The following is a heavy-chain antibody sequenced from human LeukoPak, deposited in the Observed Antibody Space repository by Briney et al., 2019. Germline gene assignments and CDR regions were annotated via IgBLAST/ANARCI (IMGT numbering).Heavy chain of an antibody. Sequence: GASVKVSCKASGYTFTDYHLHWVRQAPGQGLEWMGWINPNSGGTNYAQKFQGRVTMTRDTSINTAYMGLSRVRSDDTAVYYCARDIRPRVESFDYWGQGTLVTVSS. J-gene: IGHJ4*02. CDR3: ARDIRPRVESFDY. D-gene: IGHD3-3*01. CDR2: INPNSGGT. V-gene: IGHV1-2*02. CDR1: GYTFTDYH.